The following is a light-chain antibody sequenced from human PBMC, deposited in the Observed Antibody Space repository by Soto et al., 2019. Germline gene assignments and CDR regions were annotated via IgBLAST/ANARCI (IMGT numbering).Light chain of an antibody. J-gene: IGKJ1*01. V-gene: IGKV3-20*01. Sequence: EIVLTQSPGTLSFSPGERATLSCRASQSVSSSYLAWYQQKPGQAPRLLIHAASSRAPGIPDRFSGSGSGTEFTLTISSLQPGDFTPYYCQHSTFLPWTFAQGTIVDIK. CDR2: AAS. CDR1: QSVSSSY. CDR3: QHSTFLPWT.